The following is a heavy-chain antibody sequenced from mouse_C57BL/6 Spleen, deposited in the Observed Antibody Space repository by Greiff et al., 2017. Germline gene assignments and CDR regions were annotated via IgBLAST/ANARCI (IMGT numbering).Heavy chain of an antibody. CDR2: IWSGGST. V-gene: IGHV2-2*01. J-gene: IGHJ2*01. Sequence: QVQLQQSGPGLVQPSQSLSITCTVSGFSLTSYGVHWVRQSPGKGLEWLGVIWSGGSTDYNAAFISRLSISKDNSKSQVFFKMNSPQADDTAIYYCARNYDGYYVYYFDYWGQGTTLTVSS. CDR3: ARNYDGYYVYYFDY. CDR1: GFSLTSYG. D-gene: IGHD2-3*01.